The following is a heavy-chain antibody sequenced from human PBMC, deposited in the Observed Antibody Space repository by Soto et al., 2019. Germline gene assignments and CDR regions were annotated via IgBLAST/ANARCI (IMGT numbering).Heavy chain of an antibody. CDR1: GFTFSSHP. V-gene: IGHV3-23*01. D-gene: IGHD1-26*01. Sequence: TGGSLRLSCTASGFTFSSHPMSWVRQAPGKGLEWVSAIAESGGGTAYVDSVKGRFTISRDNAKNRLYLQMNSLRAEGTAVYYCANRLGTYFLSGLPFDIWGQGTMVTVSS. CDR2: IAESGGGT. CDR3: ANRLGTYFLSGLPFDI. J-gene: IGHJ3*02.